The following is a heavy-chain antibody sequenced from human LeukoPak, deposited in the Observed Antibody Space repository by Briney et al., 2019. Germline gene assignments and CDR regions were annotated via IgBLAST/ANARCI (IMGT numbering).Heavy chain of an antibody. Sequence: PGGSLRLSCIGSGFTLSNYWMSWVRQTPGKGLEWVANIKQDGSEKYYVDSVKGRFTISRDNAENSLYLQMNSLRAEDTAVYYCARDKYYDFWSGYYKPFDYWGQGTLVTVSS. D-gene: IGHD3-3*01. CDR3: ARDKYYDFWSGYYKPFDY. CDR2: IKQDGSEK. J-gene: IGHJ4*02. V-gene: IGHV3-7*01. CDR1: GFTLSNYW.